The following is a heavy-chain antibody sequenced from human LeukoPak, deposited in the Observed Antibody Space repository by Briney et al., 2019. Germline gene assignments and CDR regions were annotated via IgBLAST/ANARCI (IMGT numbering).Heavy chain of an antibody. D-gene: IGHD3-10*01. CDR3: ARDGSIDSSYYAFDI. V-gene: IGHV3-74*01. J-gene: IGHJ3*02. CDR1: GFTFSSYW. Sequence: GGSLRLSCAASGFTFSSYWMHWVRQAPGKGLVWVSRINSDGSSTSYADSVKGRFTISRDNAKNTLYLQMNSLRAEDTAVYYCARDGSIDSSYYAFDIWGQGTMVTVSS. CDR2: INSDGSST.